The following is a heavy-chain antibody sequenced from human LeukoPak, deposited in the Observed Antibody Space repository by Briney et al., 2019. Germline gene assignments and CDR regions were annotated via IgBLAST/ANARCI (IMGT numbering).Heavy chain of an antibody. CDR1: GGSTTTYS. V-gene: IGHV4-4*07. Sequence: PSETLSLTCSVSGGSTTTYSWSWIRQPAGKGLEWIGRINTSGSTNYNPSLKSRVTMSVDTSKNQFSLKLSSVTAADTAVYYCAKHRYSSSTNYYFDSWGQGTQVTVSS. CDR3: AKHRYSSSTNYYFDS. D-gene: IGHD6-6*01. CDR2: INTSGST. J-gene: IGHJ4*02.